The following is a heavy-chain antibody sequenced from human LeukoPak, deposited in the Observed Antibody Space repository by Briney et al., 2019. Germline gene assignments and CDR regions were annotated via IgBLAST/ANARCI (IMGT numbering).Heavy chain of an antibody. J-gene: IGHJ4*02. CDR2: ISYDGSNK. CDR1: GLTFSSYA. D-gene: IGHD2-2*02. CDR3: ARALHHLLGYTHDY. V-gene: IGHV3-30-3*01. Sequence: GGSLRLSCAASGLTFSSYAMHWVRQAPGKGLEWVAVISYDGSNKYYADSVKGRFTISRDNSKNTLYLQMNSLRAEDTAVYYCARALHHLLGYTHDYWGQGTLVTVSS.